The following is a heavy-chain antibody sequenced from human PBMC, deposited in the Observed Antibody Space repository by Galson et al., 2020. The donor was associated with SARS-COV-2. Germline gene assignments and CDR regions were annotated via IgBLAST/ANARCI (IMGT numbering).Heavy chain of an antibody. Sequence: QLGESLKISCAASGFTFSSYGMHWVRQAPGKGLEWVAVIWYDGSNKYYADSVKGRFTISRDNSKNTLYLQMNSLRAEDTAVYYCARGPYYDILSDDWFDPWGQGTLVTVSS. V-gene: IGHV3-33*01. CDR3: ARGPYYDILSDDWFDP. D-gene: IGHD3-9*01. J-gene: IGHJ5*02. CDR2: IWYDGSNK. CDR1: GFTFSSYG.